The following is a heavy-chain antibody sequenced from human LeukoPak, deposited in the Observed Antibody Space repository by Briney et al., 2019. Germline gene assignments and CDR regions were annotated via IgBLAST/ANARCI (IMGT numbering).Heavy chain of an antibody. J-gene: IGHJ4*02. CDR1: GFSVSSDY. D-gene: IGHD5-18*01. Sequence: RGSLRLSCAASGFSVSSDYMTWVRQAPGKGLEWVSVIYSGGSTYYADSVKGRFTISRDNSKNTLYLQMNNVRVEDTAVYFCARYHTALNYWGQGSLVPASS. CDR3: ARYHTALNY. CDR2: IYSGGST. V-gene: IGHV3-53*01.